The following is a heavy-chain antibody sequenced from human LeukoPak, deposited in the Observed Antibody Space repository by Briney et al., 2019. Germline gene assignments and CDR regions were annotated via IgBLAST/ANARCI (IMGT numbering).Heavy chain of an antibody. Sequence: SVKVSCKASGGTFSSYAISWVRQAPGQGLEWMGGIIPIFGTANYAQKFQGRVTITADKSTSTAYMELSSLRSEDTAVYYCARDRPIYCSGGSCYLLDYCGQGTLVTVSS. J-gene: IGHJ4*02. D-gene: IGHD2-15*01. V-gene: IGHV1-69*06. CDR1: GGTFSSYA. CDR3: ARDRPIYCSGGSCYLLDY. CDR2: IIPIFGTA.